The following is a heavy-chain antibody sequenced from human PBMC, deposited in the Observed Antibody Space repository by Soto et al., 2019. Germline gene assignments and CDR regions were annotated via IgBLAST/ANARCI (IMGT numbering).Heavy chain of an antibody. J-gene: IGHJ6*02. D-gene: IGHD6-19*01. CDR1: GFTFGSYD. V-gene: IGHV3-13*01. Sequence: GGSLRLSCAASGFTFGSYDMHWVRQATGKGLEWVSAIGTVGNTYYPGSVKGRFTISRENAKNSLYLQMNSLRAGDTAVYYCARSGGWTPDYYGMDVWGQGTTVTVSS. CDR2: IGTVGNT. CDR3: ARSGGWTPDYYGMDV.